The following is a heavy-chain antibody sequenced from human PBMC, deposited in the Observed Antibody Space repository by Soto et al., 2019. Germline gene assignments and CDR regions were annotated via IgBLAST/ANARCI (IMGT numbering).Heavy chain of an antibody. CDR1: GGSFSGYY. CDR3: ASMTPIAAAGTPWFDP. Sequence: SETLSLTCAVYGGSFSGYYWSWIRQPPGKGLEWIGEINHSGSTNYNPSLKGRVTISVDTSKNQFSLKLSSVTAADTAVYYCASMTPIAAAGTPWFDPWGQGTLVTVPQ. D-gene: IGHD6-13*01. V-gene: IGHV4-34*01. CDR2: INHSGST. J-gene: IGHJ5*02.